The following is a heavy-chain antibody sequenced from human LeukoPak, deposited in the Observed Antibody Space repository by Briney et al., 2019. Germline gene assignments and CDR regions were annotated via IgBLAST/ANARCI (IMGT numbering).Heavy chain of an antibody. V-gene: IGHV4-4*07. CDR3: ARARRVPTPSSIAARRHGQYYFDY. D-gene: IGHD6-6*01. J-gene: IGHJ4*02. CDR2: IYTSGST. Sequence: SETLSLTCTVSGGSISSYYWSWIRQPAGKGLEWIGRIYTSGSTNYNPSLKSRVTISVDTSKNQFSLKLSSVTAADTAVYYCARARRVPTPSSIAARRHGQYYFDYWGQGTLVTVSS. CDR1: GGSISSYY.